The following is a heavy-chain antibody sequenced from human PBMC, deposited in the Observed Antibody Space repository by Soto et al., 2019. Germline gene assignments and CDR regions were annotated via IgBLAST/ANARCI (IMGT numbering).Heavy chain of an antibody. D-gene: IGHD1-26*01. V-gene: IGHV4-34*01. CDR1: GGSFSGYY. Sequence: SETLSLTCAVYGGSFSGYYWSWVRQPPGKGLEWIGEINHRGSTNYNPSLKSRASISVDTSNNQFSLKLSSVTAADTAVYYCARTPELSGSYSFFDYWGQGTLVTVSS. CDR2: INHRGST. CDR3: ARTPELSGSYSFFDY. J-gene: IGHJ4*02.